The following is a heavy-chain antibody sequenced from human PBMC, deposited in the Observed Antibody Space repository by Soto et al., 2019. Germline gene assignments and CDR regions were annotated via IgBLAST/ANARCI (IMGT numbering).Heavy chain of an antibody. V-gene: IGHV3-74*01. CDR2: INSDGSST. J-gene: IGHJ4*02. D-gene: IGHD4-17*01. Sequence: GGSLRLSCAASVFTFSSYWMHWVRQAPGKGLVWVSRINSDGSSTSYADSVKGRFTISRDNAKNTLYLQMNSLRAEDTAVYYCARALRGSHFDYWGQGTLVTVSS. CDR3: ARALRGSHFDY. CDR1: VFTFSSYW.